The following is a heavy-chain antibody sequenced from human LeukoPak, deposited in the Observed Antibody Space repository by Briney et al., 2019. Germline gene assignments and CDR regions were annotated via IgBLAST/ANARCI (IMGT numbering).Heavy chain of an antibody. CDR3: VSEGYNYYGMDV. CDR2: ISGSGGST. D-gene: IGHD6-19*01. V-gene: IGHV3-23*01. J-gene: IGHJ6*02. Sequence: GGSLRLSCAASGFTFSGYAMSWVRQAPGKGLEWVSAISGSGGSTYYADSVKGRFTISRDNSKNTLYLQMNSLRVADTAVYYCVSEGYNYYGMDVWGQGTTVTVSS. CDR1: GFTFSGYA.